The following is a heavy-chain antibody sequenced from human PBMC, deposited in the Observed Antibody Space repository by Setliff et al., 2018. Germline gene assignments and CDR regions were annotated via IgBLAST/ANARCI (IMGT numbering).Heavy chain of an antibody. CDR2: ISNSGGVK. J-gene: IGHJ4*02. CDR3: ARDQGSYGYRAFDF. D-gene: IGHD5-18*01. V-gene: IGHV3-48*03. Sequence: PGGSLRLSCVASGFTFSNYEMNWVRQAPGKGLEWVSYISNSGGVKYYTGSVKGRFTFSRDNAKNSLYLQMNSLRAEDTAVYYCARDQGSYGYRAFDFWGQGTLVTVSS. CDR1: GFTFSNYE.